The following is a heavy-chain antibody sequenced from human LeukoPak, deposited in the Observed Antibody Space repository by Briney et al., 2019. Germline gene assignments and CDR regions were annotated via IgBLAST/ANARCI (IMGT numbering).Heavy chain of an antibody. CDR1: GFTFSSYS. J-gene: IGHJ4*02. CDR2: ITRSNYI. V-gene: IGHV3-21*04. Sequence: GGSLRLSCAASGFTFSSYSMNWVRQAPGKGLEWVSSITRSNYIYYADSVKGRFTISRDNSKNTLYLQMNSLRAADTALYYCAKPAKTDYADYWGQGTLVTVSS. D-gene: IGHD1-14*01. CDR3: AKPAKTDYADY.